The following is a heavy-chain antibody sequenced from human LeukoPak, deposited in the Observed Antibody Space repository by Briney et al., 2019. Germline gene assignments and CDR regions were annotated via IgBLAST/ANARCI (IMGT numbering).Heavy chain of an antibody. CDR1: GFSFSSNV. CDR2: IPASGGST. D-gene: IGHD3-22*01. V-gene: IGHV3-23*01. Sequence: PGGSLRLSCAASGFSFSSNVMIWVRQAPGKGLEWVSSIPASGGSTYYADSVKGRFTISRDNSKNTVYLQMNSLRAEDTAVYYCAKVDAKWLLKGSDALDIWGQGTMVTVSS. CDR3: AKVDAKWLLKGSDALDI. J-gene: IGHJ3*02.